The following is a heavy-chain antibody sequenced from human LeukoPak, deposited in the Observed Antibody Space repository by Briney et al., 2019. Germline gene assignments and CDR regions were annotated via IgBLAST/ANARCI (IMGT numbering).Heavy chain of an antibody. Sequence: GSLRLSCAASGFTFSSYAMSWVRQSPGKGLEWIGEVHNGGSIHYSPSLKSRLTLSIDNSKNHFSLTLSSVTAADTAVYYCAFGDYYRLDPWGQGTLVTVSS. J-gene: IGHJ5*02. CDR1: GFTFSSYAM. CDR2: VHNGGSI. D-gene: IGHD3-10*01. CDR3: AFGDYYRLDP. V-gene: IGHV4-4*02.